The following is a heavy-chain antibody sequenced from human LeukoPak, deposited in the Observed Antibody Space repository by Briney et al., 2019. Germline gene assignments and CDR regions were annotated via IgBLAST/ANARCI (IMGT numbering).Heavy chain of an antibody. J-gene: IGHJ4*02. D-gene: IGHD3-10*01. CDR2: ISISGTTT. Sequence: GGSLRLSCAASGFTFSDYYMTWIRQTPRKGLEWVSYISISGTTTFYVDSVKGRFTISRDNTKNSLYLQMNSLRAEDTAMYYCARGTMASDFWGQGTLVTVSS. CDR1: GFTFSDYY. CDR3: ARGTMASDF. V-gene: IGHV3-11*01.